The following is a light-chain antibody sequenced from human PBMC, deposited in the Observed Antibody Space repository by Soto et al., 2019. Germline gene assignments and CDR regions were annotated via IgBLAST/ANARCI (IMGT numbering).Light chain of an antibody. Sequence: EIVLKQSPDTLSFSPGERATLSCRASQSVRNNYLAWYQQKPGQAPRFLIDDASTRTTGITDRFRGSGSGTDFTLTISRLEREDFAVYYCQQYGSTPLTFGGGTKVDIK. V-gene: IGKV3-20*01. J-gene: IGKJ4*01. CDR3: QQYGSTPLT. CDR1: QSVRNNY. CDR2: DAS.